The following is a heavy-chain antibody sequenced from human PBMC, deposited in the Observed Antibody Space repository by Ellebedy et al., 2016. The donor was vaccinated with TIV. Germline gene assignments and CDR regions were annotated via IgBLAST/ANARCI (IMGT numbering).Heavy chain of an antibody. V-gene: IGHV3-74*01. CDR1: GFTFTSYW. CDR3: ARGGLTAASDY. CDR2: IKGDGSSA. Sequence: GESLKISCAASGFTFTSYWMHWVRQAPGKELVWVSRIKGDGSSAGYADSVKGRFTISRDNAKNTLYLQMNSLRAEDTAVYYCARGGLTAASDYWGQGNLVTVSS. J-gene: IGHJ4*02. D-gene: IGHD2-2*01.